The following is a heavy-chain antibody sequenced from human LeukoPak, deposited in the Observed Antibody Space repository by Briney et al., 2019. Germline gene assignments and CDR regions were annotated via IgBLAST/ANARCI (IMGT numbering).Heavy chain of an antibody. CDR1: GFTFSSYG. CDR2: IRYDGSNK. J-gene: IGHJ4*02. V-gene: IGHV3-30*02. Sequence: GGSLRLSCAASGFTFSSYGMHWVRQAPGKGLEWVAFIRYDGSNKYYADSVKGRFTISRDNSKNTLYLQMNSLRAEDTAVYYCAKEYAMTTVTTFDYWGQGTLVTVSS. D-gene: IGHD4-17*01. CDR3: AKEYAMTTVTTFDY.